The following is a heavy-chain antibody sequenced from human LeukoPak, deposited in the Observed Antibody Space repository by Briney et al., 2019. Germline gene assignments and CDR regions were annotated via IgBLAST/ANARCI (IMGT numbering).Heavy chain of an antibody. J-gene: IGHJ6*02. CDR2: TYYSGST. CDR1: GYSISSSNW. CDR3: ARRGHRISTALDV. V-gene: IGHV4-28*01. D-gene: IGHD2-2*01. Sequence: SETLSLTCAVSGYSISSSNWWGWIRQPPGKGLEWIGYTYYSGSTYYNPSLKSRVTMSVDTSKNQFSLKLSSVTAVDTAVYYCARRGHRISTALDVWGQGTTVTVSS.